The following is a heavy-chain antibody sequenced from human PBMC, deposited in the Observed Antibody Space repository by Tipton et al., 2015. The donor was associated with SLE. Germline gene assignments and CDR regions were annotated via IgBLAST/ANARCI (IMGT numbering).Heavy chain of an antibody. Sequence: TLSLTCSVSGVFISTYYWSWIRQSPGKGLEWIGFFYFSGSSQYNPSLKSRVAISADTSNNQFSLELTSVTAADTAVYYCARQRLRLLSPLDAWGQGTTVTVS. D-gene: IGHD3-10*01. CDR3: ARQRLRLLSPLDA. J-gene: IGHJ6*02. V-gene: IGHV4-59*08. CDR2: FYFSGSS. CDR1: GVFISTYY.